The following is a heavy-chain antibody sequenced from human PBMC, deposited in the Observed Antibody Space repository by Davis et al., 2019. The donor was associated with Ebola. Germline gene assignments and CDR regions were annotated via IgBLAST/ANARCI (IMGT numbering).Heavy chain of an antibody. J-gene: IGHJ6*02. CDR3: ATLDILTAYVSYAMDV. D-gene: IGHD3-9*01. Sequence: PGGSLRLSCAASGFTFSSYWMSWVRQAPGKGLEWVANIKQDGREKYYVDSVKGRFTISRDNAKNSLYLQMNSLRAEDTAVYYGATLDILTAYVSYAMDVWGQGTTVTVSS. CDR1: GFTFSSYW. CDR2: IKQDGREK. V-gene: IGHV3-7*03.